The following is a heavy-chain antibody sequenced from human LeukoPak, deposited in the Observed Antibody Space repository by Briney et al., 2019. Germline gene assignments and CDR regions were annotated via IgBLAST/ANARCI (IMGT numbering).Heavy chain of an antibody. CDR1: GGSFSGYY. CDR3: ARTLRYFDWLFTVYFDY. J-gene: IGHJ4*02. V-gene: IGHV4-34*01. CDR2: INHSGST. D-gene: IGHD3-9*01. Sequence: SETLSLTCAVYGGSFSGYYWSWIRQPPGKGLEWIGEINHSGSTNYNPSLKSRVTISVDTSKNQFSLKLSSVTAADTAVYYCARTLRYFDWLFTVYFDYWGQGTLVTVSS.